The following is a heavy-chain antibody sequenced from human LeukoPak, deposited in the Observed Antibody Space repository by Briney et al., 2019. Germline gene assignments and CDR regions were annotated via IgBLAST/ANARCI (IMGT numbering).Heavy chain of an antibody. CDR1: GGSFSGYY. V-gene: IGHV4-34*01. CDR3: ASEAGYYFDY. CDR2: INHSGST. J-gene: IGHJ4*02. Sequence: PSETLSLTCAVYGGSFSGYYWSWIRQPPGKGLEWIGEINHSGSTNYNPSLKSRVTISVDTSKNQFSLKLSSVTAADTAVYYCASEAGYYFDYWGQGTLVTVSS.